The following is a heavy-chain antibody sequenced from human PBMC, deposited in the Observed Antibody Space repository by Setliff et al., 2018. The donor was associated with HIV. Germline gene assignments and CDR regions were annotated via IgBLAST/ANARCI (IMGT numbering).Heavy chain of an antibody. CDR3: VKSQNPSGDYNPFDY. J-gene: IGHJ4*02. Sequence: PGGSLRLSCTASGFTFGDYAMSWVRQAPGKGLEYVSAISSDGGSTYYADSVRGRFTISRDNSKNTLYLHMTSLRVEDTAVYYCVKSQNPSGDYNPFDYWGQGTLVTVSS. CDR1: GFTFGDYA. D-gene: IGHD4-17*01. CDR2: ISSDGGST. V-gene: IGHV3-64D*09.